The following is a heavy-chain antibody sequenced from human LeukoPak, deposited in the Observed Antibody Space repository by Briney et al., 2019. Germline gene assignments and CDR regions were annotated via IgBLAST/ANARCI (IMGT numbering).Heavy chain of an antibody. D-gene: IGHD7-27*01. CDR1: GGSISSYY. CDR2: IYYSGST. J-gene: IGHJ5*02. Sequence: PSETLSLTCTVSGGSISSYYWSWIRQPPGKGLEWIGYIYYSGSTNYNPSLKSRVTISVDTSKNQFSLKLSSVTAADTAVYYCARDGWGNWFDPWGQGTLVTVSS. CDR3: ARDGWGNWFDP. V-gene: IGHV4-59*12.